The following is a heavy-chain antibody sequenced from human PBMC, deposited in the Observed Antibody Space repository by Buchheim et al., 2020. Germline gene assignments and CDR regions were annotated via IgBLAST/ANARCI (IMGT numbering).Heavy chain of an antibody. CDR2: ISSTSPSI. D-gene: IGHD4-17*01. CDR1: GFTFRSYG. V-gene: IGHV3-21*01. J-gene: IGHJ3*02. Sequence: EVRLVESGGGLVKPGGSLRLSCAASGFTFRSYGMDWVRQAPGKGLEWISSISSTSPSIYYADSVKGRFTISRDNAKTSLFLQMNSLRAEDTALYYCAKTRVDYGDSVSFDIWGQGT. CDR3: AKTRVDYGDSVSFDI.